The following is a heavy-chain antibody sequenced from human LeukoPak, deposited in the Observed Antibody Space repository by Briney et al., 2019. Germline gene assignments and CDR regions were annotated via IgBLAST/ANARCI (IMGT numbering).Heavy chain of an antibody. CDR2: IKYNGDT. CDR3: ARGTLLNYFDY. J-gene: IGHJ4*02. Sequence: SETLSLTCTVSGDSISSGGFYWSWIRQRSGKGLEWVAYIKYNGDTFYNPSLKSRLTISRDTSKNLFSLILTSVTAADSALYFYARGTLLNYFDYWGQGALVTVSS. CDR1: GDSISSGGFY. V-gene: IGHV4-31*03. D-gene: IGHD3/OR15-3a*01.